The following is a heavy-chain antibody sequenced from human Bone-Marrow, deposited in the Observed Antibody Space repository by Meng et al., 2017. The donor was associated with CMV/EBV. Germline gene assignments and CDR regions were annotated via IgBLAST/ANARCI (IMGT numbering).Heavy chain of an antibody. Sequence: GGSLRLSCAASGFTVSSYGMHWVRQAPGKGLEWVAVISYDGNTKYYAESVKGRFTISRDNSKNTLFLQMNSLRPEDTAMYYCASDFSGSYDVGGLDFWGQGTLVTVSS. J-gene: IGHJ4*02. V-gene: IGHV3-30*06. CDR1: GFTVSSYG. CDR2: ISYDGNTK. D-gene: IGHD1-26*01. CDR3: ASDFSGSYDVGGLDF.